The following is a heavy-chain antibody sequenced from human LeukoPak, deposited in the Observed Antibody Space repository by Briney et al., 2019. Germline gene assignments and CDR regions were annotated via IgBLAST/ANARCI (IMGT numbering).Heavy chain of an antibody. D-gene: IGHD1-26*01. CDR2: INPNSGDT. J-gene: IGHJ4*02. Sequence: ASVKVSCTASGYTLTGFYMHWVRQAPGQGLEWMRWINPNSGDTNYAQKFQGRVTMTRDTTINTAYMELSRLRSDDTAMYYCARVQRRELDYWGQGTLVTVSS. CDR3: ARVQRRELDY. CDR1: GYTLTGFY. V-gene: IGHV1-2*02.